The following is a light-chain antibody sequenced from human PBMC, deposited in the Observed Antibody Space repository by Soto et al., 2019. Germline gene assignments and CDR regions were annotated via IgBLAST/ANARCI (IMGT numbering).Light chain of an antibody. J-gene: IGKJ1*01. CDR3: QQYKMGT. V-gene: IGKV1-5*03. Sequence: DIQMTQSPSTLSASVGDSVTITCRASQTISSWLAWYQQKPGKAPKLLIYKASTLKSGVPSRFSGSGSGTEFTLTISSLQPDDFATYYCQQYKMGTFGQGTKVDI. CDR2: KAS. CDR1: QTISSW.